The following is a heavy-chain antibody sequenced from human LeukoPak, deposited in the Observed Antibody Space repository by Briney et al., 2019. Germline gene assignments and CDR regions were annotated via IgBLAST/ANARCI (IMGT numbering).Heavy chain of an antibody. CDR2: ISAYNGNI. CDR1: GYTFTGYY. Sequence: GSVKVSCKASGYTFTGYYLLWVRQAPGQGLEWMGWISAYNGNINYAQKIQGRVTMTTDTSTSTAYMELRSLRSDDTAMYYCARTRERRPSFAYWGQGTLVTVSS. D-gene: IGHD1-26*01. V-gene: IGHV1-18*04. CDR3: ARTRERRPSFAY. J-gene: IGHJ4*02.